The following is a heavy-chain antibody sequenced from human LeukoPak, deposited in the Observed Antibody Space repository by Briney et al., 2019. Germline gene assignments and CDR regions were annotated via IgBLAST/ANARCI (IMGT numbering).Heavy chain of an antibody. CDR3: AKGFDSTGFYLDS. Sequence: GGSLRLSCAASGFTFSNYGMHWVRQAPGKGLEWVAYMRDDGGTKYYVDSVKGRFTISRDNSKSTLYLQMNSLRTEDTAVYYCAKGFDSTGFYLDSWGQGTLVTVSS. CDR2: MRDDGGTK. J-gene: IGHJ5*01. V-gene: IGHV3-30*02. CDR1: GFTFSNYG. D-gene: IGHD3-22*01.